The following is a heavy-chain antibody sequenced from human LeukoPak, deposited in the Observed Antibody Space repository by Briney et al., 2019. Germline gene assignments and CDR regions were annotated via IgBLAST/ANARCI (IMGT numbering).Heavy chain of an antibody. CDR3: ARAKTRPGYCSSTSCYPSGINWFDP. D-gene: IGHD2-2*03. J-gene: IGHJ5*02. CDR2: INHSGST. V-gene: IGHV4-34*01. CDR1: GGPFSGYY. Sequence: PSETLSLTCAVYGGPFSGYYWSWIRQPPGKGLEWIGEINHSGSTNYNPSLKSRVTISVDTSKNQFSLKLSSVTAADTAVYYCARAKTRPGYCSSTSCYPSGINWFDPWGQGTLVTVSS.